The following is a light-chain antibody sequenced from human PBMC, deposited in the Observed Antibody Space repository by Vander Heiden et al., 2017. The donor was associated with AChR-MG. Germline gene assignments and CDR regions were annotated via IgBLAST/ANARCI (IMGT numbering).Light chain of an antibody. J-gene: IGLJ3*02. Sequence: QLVLTQSPSASASLGASVKLTCTLSSGHSSYAIAWHQQQPEKGPRYLMKLNSDGSHSKGDGIPDRFSGSSSGAERYLTISSLQSEDEADYYCQPWGTGSCVFGGGTKLTVL. CDR2: LNSDGSH. CDR3: QPWGTGSCV. V-gene: IGLV4-69*01. CDR1: SGHSSYA.